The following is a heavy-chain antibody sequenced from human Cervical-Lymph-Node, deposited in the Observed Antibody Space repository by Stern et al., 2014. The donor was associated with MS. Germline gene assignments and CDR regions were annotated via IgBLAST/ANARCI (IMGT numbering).Heavy chain of an antibody. CDR1: GGSISSGGYY. D-gene: IGHD3-22*01. CDR3: ARDMYYYDSRGTSAYNWFDP. V-gene: IGHV4-31*03. J-gene: IGHJ5*02. CDR2: IYYSGST. Sequence: VQLEESGPGLVKPSQTLSLTCTVSGGSISSGGYYWSWIRQHPGKGLEWIGYIYYSGSTYYNPSLKSRVTISVDTSKNQFSLKLSSVTAADTAVYYCARDMYYYDSRGTSAYNWFDPWGQGTLVTVSS.